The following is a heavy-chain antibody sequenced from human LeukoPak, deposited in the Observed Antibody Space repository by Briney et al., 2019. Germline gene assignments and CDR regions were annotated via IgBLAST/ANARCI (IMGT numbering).Heavy chain of an antibody. V-gene: IGHV4-59*01. Sequence: PSETLSLTCTVSGGSISSYYWSWIRQPPGKGLEWIGYIYYSGSTNYNPSLKSRVTISVDTSKNQFSLKLSSVTAADTAVYYCARDRRYGSGWYVQHYYMDVWGKGTTVTVSS. D-gene: IGHD6-19*01. J-gene: IGHJ6*03. CDR2: IYYSGST. CDR1: GGSISSYY. CDR3: ARDRRYGSGWYVQHYYMDV.